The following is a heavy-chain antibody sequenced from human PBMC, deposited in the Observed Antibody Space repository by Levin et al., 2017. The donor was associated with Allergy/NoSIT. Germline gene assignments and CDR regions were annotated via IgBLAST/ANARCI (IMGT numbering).Heavy chain of an antibody. Sequence: SQTLSLTCAISGVSVTSNSAAWNWNRQAPSRGLEWLGRTYYRSKWYTNSAVSVNSRIIINPDTSENQLSLQLNSVTPEDTAVYYSARGEQTFDYWGEGTLVTVS. D-gene: IGHD6-13*01. V-gene: IGHV6-1*01. CDR3: ARGEQTFDY. J-gene: IGHJ4*02. CDR2: TYYRSKWYT. CDR1: GVSVTSNSAA.